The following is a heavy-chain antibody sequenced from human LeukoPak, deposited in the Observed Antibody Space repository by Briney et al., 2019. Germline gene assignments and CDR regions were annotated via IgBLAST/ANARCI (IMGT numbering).Heavy chain of an antibody. CDR3: TTIIASFHAGYCSGGSCYSLSAFDI. V-gene: IGHV3-15*01. D-gene: IGHD2-15*01. CDR2: IKSKTDGGTT. CDR1: GFIFSSYG. J-gene: IGHJ3*02. Sequence: PGRSLRLSCAASGFIFSSYGMHWVRQAPGKGLEWVGRIKSKTDGGTTDYAAPVKGRFTISRDDSKNTLYLQMNSLKTEDTAVYYCTTIIASFHAGYCSGGSCYSLSAFDIWGQGTMVTVSS.